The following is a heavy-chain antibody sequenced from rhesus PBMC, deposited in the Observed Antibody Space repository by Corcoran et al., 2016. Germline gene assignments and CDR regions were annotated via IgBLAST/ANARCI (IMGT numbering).Heavy chain of an antibody. Sequence: QVQLKESGPGLVKPSETLSLTCTVSGDSIISGYAWRWVRTPPGKGLEWFGYNGGYYNPSLKSRVTISKDTSKTQFSLNLTAVTAADTAVYYCASGLNYGAPNFGLDSWGQGVVVTVSS. D-gene: IGHD1-26*01. J-gene: IGHJ6*01. CDR3: ASGLNYGAPNFGLDS. CDR2: NGG. CDR1: GDSIISGYA. V-gene: IGHV4-127*01.